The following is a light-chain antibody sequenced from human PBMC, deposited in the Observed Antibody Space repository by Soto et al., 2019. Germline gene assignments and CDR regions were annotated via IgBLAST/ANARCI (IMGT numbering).Light chain of an antibody. CDR3: SSHTDTNSLV. CDR1: SRDIGGYNS. Sequence: QSALTQSPSASWPPGQSVTISCTGTSRDIGGYNSVSWYQQHPGKAPKVMIYDVTKRPSGVPDRFSGSKSGHTASLTVSARQAEDEADYYCSSHTDTNSLVFGTGTKVTV. J-gene: IGLJ1*01. V-gene: IGLV2-8*01. CDR2: DVT.